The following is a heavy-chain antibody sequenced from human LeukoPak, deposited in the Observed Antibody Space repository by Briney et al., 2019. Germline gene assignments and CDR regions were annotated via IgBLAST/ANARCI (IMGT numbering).Heavy chain of an antibody. V-gene: IGHV4-59*12. CDR2: IYYSGST. J-gene: IGHJ5*02. Sequence: PSETLSLSCTVSGGSISGYYWSWIRQPPGKGLEWNGYIYYSGSTYYNPPPKSRVTISVDTSKNQFSLKLSSVTAADTAVYYCARDGCISTSCYTILTRWFDPWGQGTLVTVSS. D-gene: IGHD2-2*02. CDR3: ARDGCISTSCYTILTRWFDP. CDR1: GGSISGYY.